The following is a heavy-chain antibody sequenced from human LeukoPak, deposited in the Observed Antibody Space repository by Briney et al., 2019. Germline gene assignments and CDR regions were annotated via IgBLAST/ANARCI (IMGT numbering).Heavy chain of an antibody. V-gene: IGHV4-34*01. CDR3: ARRSSGWFDP. CDR1: GGSFSGYY. J-gene: IGHJ5*02. CDR2: INHSGST. D-gene: IGHD6-19*01. Sequence: SETLSLTCAVYGGSFSGYYWSWIRQPPGKGLEWIGEINHSGSTNYNPSLKSRVTISVDTSKNQFSLKLSSVTAADTAVYYCARRSSGWFDPWGQGTLVTVSS.